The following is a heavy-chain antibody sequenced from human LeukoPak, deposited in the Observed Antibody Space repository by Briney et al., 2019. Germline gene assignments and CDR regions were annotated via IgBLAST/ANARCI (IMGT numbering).Heavy chain of an antibody. D-gene: IGHD6-19*01. CDR2: INPNSGGT. Sequence: GASVKVSCMASGYTFTAYYMHWVRQAPGQGLEWMGWINPNSGGTNYAQKFQGGVTMTTDTSISTAYMDLCRLTSDDTAVYYCARDLGRIVVTGTRGFDAWGQGTLVTVSS. V-gene: IGHV1-2*02. J-gene: IGHJ5*02. CDR3: ARDLGRIVVTGTRGFDA. CDR1: GYTFTAYY.